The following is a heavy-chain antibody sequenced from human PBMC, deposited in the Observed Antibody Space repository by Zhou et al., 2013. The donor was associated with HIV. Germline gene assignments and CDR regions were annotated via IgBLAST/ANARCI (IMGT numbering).Heavy chain of an antibody. CDR2: ILPNTDAT. CDR1: GYLFTGHY. D-gene: IGHD1-20*01. V-gene: IGHV1-2*02. Sequence: QVQLVQSGAEVRNPGASVKVSCKASGYLFTGHYMHWVRQAPGQGLEWMGWILPNTDATKYAPRFQGRVTMTRDTSISTIYMELRGLRSDDTALYFCASYGPGYNWMYSWGQGTLVTV. J-gene: IGHJ4*02. CDR3: ASYGPGYNWMYS.